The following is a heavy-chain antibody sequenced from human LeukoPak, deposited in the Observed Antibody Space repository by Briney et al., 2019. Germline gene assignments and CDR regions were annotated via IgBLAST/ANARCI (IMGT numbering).Heavy chain of an antibody. J-gene: IGHJ4*02. CDR3: AKKSGDHFHFDF. D-gene: IGHD2-21*01. CDR1: GFTFNNYG. Sequence: GGSLRLSCAASGFTFNNYGMGWVRQTPGKGLEWVATIGTSGANTYHADSVKGRFTISRDNSKSTLYLQMNSLRAEDAAVYHCAKKSGDHFHFDFWGQGTLVTVSS. V-gene: IGHV3-23*01. CDR2: IGTSGANT.